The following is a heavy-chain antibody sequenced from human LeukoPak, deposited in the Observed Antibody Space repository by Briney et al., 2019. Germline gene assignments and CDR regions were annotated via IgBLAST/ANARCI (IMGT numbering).Heavy chain of an antibody. CDR1: GFTFSSYA. CDR3: ATYGGY. J-gene: IGHJ4*02. V-gene: IGHV3-30-3*01. D-gene: IGHD4-23*01. CDR2: ISYDGSNK. Sequence: GGSLRLSCAASGFTFSSYAMHWVRQAPGKGLEWVAVISYDGSNKYYADSVKGRFTISRDNSKNTLYLQMNSLRAEDTAVYYCATYGGYWGQGTPVTVSS.